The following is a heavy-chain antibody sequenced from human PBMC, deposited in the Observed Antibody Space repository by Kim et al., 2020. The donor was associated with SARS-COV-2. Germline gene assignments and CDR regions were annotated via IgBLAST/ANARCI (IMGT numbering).Heavy chain of an antibody. D-gene: IGHD6-19*01. V-gene: IGHV3-23*01. CDR3: ARDGFDSGWYLDY. CDR2: ISTNGDWK. J-gene: IGHJ4*02. CDR1: GFTFSNYA. Sequence: GGSLRLSCAASGFTFSNYAMIWVRQAPGKGLEWVSCISTNGDWKYYAASLKGQFTITRENAKNTAYLQMNNLRADDTAVYYCARDGFDSGWYLDYWGQGTLVTVSS.